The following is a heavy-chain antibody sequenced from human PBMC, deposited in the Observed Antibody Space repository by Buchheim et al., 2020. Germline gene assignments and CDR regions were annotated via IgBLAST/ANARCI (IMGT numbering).Heavy chain of an antibody. Sequence: QVHLVQSGAEVREPGASMKVSCKASGHIFSVYYIHWVRQAPGHGLEWMGRHDPKSGVTDSAETFQGRLLLTRDLSVNTAYLELRSLRPDDTAFYFCVRGTEISTGNVSDSWGQGTL. CDR3: VRGTEISTGNVSDS. J-gene: IGHJ4*02. CDR1: GHIFSVYY. V-gene: IGHV1-2*06. CDR2: HDPKSGVT. D-gene: IGHD3-9*01.